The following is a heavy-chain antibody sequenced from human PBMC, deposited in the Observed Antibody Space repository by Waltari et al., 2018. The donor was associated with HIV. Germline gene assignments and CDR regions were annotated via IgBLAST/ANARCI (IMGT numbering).Heavy chain of an antibody. CDR2: ISYDGSNK. V-gene: IGHV3-30-3*01. CDR1: GFPFSSSA. D-gene: IGHD2-2*01. CDR3: ARDPQYCSSTSCSYYFDY. Sequence: QVQLVESGGGVVQPGRSLRLSCAASGFPFSSSAIHWVRQAPGKGLEWVAVISYDGSNKYYADSVKGRFTISRDNSKNTLYLQMNSLRAEDTAVYYCARDPQYCSSTSCSYYFDYWGQGTLVTVSS. J-gene: IGHJ4*02.